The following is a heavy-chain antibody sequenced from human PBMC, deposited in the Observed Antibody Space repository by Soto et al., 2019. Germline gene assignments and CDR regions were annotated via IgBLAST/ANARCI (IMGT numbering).Heavy chain of an antibody. CDR3: TRDERQSCGNLGCYHFDY. CDR2: TNAYSGES. Sequence: VQLLQSGSEMRMPGASVRISCKASGYTFNTYLISGMSWVRQAPGQGLEWVGWTNAYSGESNNAGKFEGRITVTADKSTNTVYLELSRLGPDDSAVYFCTRDERQSCGNLGCYHFDYSGQGTLVTVSS. D-gene: IGHD2-15*01. V-gene: IGHV1-18*04. CDR1: GYTFNTYL. J-gene: IGHJ4*02.